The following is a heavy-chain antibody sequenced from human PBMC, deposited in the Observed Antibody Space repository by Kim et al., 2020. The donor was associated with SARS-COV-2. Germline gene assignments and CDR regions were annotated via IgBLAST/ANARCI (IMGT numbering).Heavy chain of an antibody. CDR1: GVSISIYY. J-gene: IGHJ6*02. V-gene: IGHV4-59*01. CDR3: AIDVGMDV. CDR2: MYYSGST. Sequence: SETLSLTCTVSGVSISIYYWSWIRQPPGKGLEWIGYMYYSGSTTYNPSLKSRVTMSVDTSKNEFSLKLTSVTAAYTAIYYCAIDVGMDVWGQGTTVTVSS.